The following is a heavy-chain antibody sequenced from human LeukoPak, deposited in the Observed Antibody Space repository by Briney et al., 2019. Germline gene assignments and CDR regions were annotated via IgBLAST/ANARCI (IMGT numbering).Heavy chain of an antibody. V-gene: IGHV1-2*02. J-gene: IGHJ4*02. Sequence: ASVKVSCKASGFTFITYGFGWVRQVPGQGLEWMGWIIPNSGGTNYAQKFQGRVTMTRDTSISTAYMELSRLRSDDTAVYYCARGELPRGDYWGQGTLLTVSS. D-gene: IGHD1-7*01. CDR1: GFTFITYG. CDR2: IIPNSGGT. CDR3: ARGELPRGDY.